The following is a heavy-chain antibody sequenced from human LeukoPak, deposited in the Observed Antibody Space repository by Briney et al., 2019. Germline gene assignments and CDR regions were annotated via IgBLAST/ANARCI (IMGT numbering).Heavy chain of an antibody. V-gene: IGHV4-38-2*02. Sequence: SETLSLTCTVSGYSISSGYYWGWIRQPPGKGLEWIGSIYHSGSTYYNPSLKSRVTISVDRSKNQFSLKLSSVTAADTAVYYCARDGGRYPDYWGQGTLVTVSS. CDR2: IYHSGST. CDR1: GYSISSGYY. J-gene: IGHJ4*02. D-gene: IGHD3-16*01. CDR3: ARDGGRYPDY.